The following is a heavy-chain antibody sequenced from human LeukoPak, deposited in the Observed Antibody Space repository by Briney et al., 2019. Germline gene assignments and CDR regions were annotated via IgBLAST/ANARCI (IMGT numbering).Heavy chain of an antibody. J-gene: IGHJ6*02. Sequence: PGGSLRLSCAASGFTFSSYGMPWVRQAPGKGLEWVAVISYDGSNKYYADSVKGRFTISRDNSKNTLYLQMNSLRAEDTAVYYCAKGIVGAIYYYYGMDVWGQGTTVTVSS. CDR3: AKGIVGAIYYYYGMDV. CDR2: ISYDGSNK. V-gene: IGHV3-30*18. CDR1: GFTFSSYG. D-gene: IGHD1-26*01.